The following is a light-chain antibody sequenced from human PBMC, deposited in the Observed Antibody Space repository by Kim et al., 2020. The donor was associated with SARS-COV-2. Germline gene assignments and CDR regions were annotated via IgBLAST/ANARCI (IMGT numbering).Light chain of an antibody. J-gene: IGKJ4*01. V-gene: IGKV3-11*01. Sequence: DIVLTQFPATLSLSPGERATLSCRASQSVSTHLAWYQHKPGQAPRLLIHDASNRATGIPPRFSGSGSGTDFTLTISSLEPEDFAIYYCQQRSNWPPTFGGGTKVDIK. CDR3: QQRSNWPPT. CDR1: QSVSTH. CDR2: DAS.